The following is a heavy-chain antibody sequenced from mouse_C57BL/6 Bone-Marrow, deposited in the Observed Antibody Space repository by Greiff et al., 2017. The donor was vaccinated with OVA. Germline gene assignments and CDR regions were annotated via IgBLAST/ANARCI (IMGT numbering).Heavy chain of an antibody. J-gene: IGHJ2*01. Sequence: EVKLEESGPGLVKPSQSLSLTCSVTGYSITSGYYWNWIRQFPGNKLEWMGYISYDGSNNYNPSLKNRISITRDTSKNQFFLKLNSVTTEDTATYYCAREAYPTDFDYWGQGTTLTVSS. CDR2: ISYDGSN. V-gene: IGHV3-6*01. CDR1: GYSITSGYY. D-gene: IGHD2-10*01. CDR3: AREAYPTDFDY.